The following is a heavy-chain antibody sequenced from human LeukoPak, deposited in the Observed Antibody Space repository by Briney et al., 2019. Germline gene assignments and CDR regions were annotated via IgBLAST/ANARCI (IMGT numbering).Heavy chain of an antibody. J-gene: IGHJ4*02. Sequence: GGSLRLSCAASGFTFSSYAMSWVRQAPGKGLEWVAVISYDGSNKYYADSVKGRFTISRDNSKNTLYLQMNSLRAEDTAVYYCARDLSLSYYYGSGSSSGPLGYWGQGTLVTVSS. CDR3: ARDLSLSYYYGSGSSSGPLGY. CDR2: ISYDGSNK. CDR1: GFTFSSYA. V-gene: IGHV3-30*04. D-gene: IGHD3-10*01.